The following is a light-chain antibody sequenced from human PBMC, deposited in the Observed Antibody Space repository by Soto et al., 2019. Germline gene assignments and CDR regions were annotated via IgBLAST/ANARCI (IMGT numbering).Light chain of an antibody. Sequence: QSALTQPASVSGSPGQSITISCTGTSSDVGGYNYASWYQQHPGKAPKLMISDVSNRPSGVSNRFSGSKSGNTASLTISGLQAEDAADYSCSSYTSSSTLVVFGGGTKLTVL. CDR1: SSDVGGYNY. CDR2: DVS. V-gene: IGLV2-14*01. J-gene: IGLJ2*01. CDR3: SSYTSSSTLVV.